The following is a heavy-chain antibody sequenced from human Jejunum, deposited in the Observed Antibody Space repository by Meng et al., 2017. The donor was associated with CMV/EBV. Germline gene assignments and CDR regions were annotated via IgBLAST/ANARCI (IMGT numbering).Heavy chain of an antibody. V-gene: IGHV3-30*02. CDR2: IRYDGSVK. J-gene: IGHJ3*02. CDR3: ARDVAYCDNTCPLLRRGAFDI. Sequence: GMQGVRQAPGKGLEWVAYIRYDGSVKYYIDSVKGRFTISRDISKNTLYLQMNSLRAEDTAIYFCARDVAYCDNTCPLLRRGAFDIWGQGTTVTVSS. CDR1: G. D-gene: IGHD2/OR15-2a*01.